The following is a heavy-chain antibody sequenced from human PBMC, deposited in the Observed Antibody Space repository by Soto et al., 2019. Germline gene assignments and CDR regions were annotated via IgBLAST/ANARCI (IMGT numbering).Heavy chain of an antibody. D-gene: IGHD6-19*01. CDR3: TRQTDAVQWLVVPTDYNFDY. Sequence: GGALRLSCAASGFTFGGSAMHWVRQASGKGLEWVGHIRSKTNSYATAYAESVKGRFTISRDDSMNTAYLQMNSLKTEDTAVYFCTRQTDAVQWLVVPTDYNFDYWGQGTLVTVSS. CDR2: IRSKTNSYAT. CDR1: GFTFGGSA. V-gene: IGHV3-73*01. J-gene: IGHJ4*02.